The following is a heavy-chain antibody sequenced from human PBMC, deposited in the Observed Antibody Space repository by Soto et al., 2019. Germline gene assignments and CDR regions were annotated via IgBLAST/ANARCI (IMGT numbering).Heavy chain of an antibody. J-gene: IGHJ6*02. CDR3: TPVWLQCRMDV. CDR2: IRSKANSYAT. V-gene: IGHV3-73*02. D-gene: IGHD5-12*01. Sequence: EVQLVESGGGLFQPGGSLKLACAASGFTFSGSGMHWVRQASGKGLEWVGRIRSKANSYATAYAASVKGRFTISRDDSKNKAYLQMNSLKTEDTAVYYCTPVWLQCRMDVWDQGTTVTVSS. CDR1: GFTFSGSG.